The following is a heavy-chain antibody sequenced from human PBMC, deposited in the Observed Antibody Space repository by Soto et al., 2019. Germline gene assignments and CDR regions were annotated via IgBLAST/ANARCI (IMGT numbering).Heavy chain of an antibody. V-gene: IGHV3-23*01. D-gene: IGHD5-12*01. J-gene: IGHJ4*02. CDR1: GFTFTNYA. Sequence: GESLKISCAASGFTFTNYALSWVRQTPGKGLECVSSISGNGDTAYYTASVQGRFTISRDNSKNTLSLQMNSLRAEDTAVYYCARSGPYYSDYWGQGTLVTVSS. CDR3: ARSGPYYSDY. CDR2: ISGNGDTA.